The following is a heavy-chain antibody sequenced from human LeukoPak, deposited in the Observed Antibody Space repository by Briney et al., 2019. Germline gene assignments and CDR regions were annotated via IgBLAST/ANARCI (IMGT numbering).Heavy chain of an antibody. Sequence: GESLKISCKGSGYSFTSYWIAWVRQMPGKGLEWMGVIYPGDSDTRYSPSFQGQVTIAADKSIGTAYLQWSSLKASDTAMYYCARSYYDSGSYYKPYYFDYWGQGTLVTVSS. CDR1: GYSFTSYW. V-gene: IGHV5-51*01. D-gene: IGHD3-10*01. CDR2: IYPGDSDT. CDR3: ARSYYDSGSYYKPYYFDY. J-gene: IGHJ4*02.